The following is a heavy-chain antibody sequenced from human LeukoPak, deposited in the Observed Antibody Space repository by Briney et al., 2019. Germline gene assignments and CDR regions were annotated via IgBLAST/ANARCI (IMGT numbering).Heavy chain of an antibody. D-gene: IGHD3-10*01. V-gene: IGHV3-64*04. CDR2: ISDSGGST. CDR1: GFPFSSYA. Sequence: GGSLRLSCSASGFPFSSYAMHWVRQAPGKGLEYVSAISDSGGSTYYADSVKGRFTISRDNSKNTLYLQMNSLRAEDTALHYCAKGYASGTYYIGCLDCWGQGTLVTVSS. J-gene: IGHJ4*02. CDR3: AKGYASGTYYIGCLDC.